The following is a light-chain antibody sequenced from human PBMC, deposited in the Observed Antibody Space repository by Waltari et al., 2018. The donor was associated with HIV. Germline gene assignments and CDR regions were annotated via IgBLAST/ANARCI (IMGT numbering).Light chain of an antibody. V-gene: IGKV4-1*01. CDR3: QQYFSSPLT. CDR1: RTILLNSNKKNY. J-gene: IGKJ4*01. CDR2: WAS. Sequence: DIVMTQSPDSLALSVGERATINCRSRRTILLNSNKKNYVAWYQQKPGQPPKLLISWASTRESGVPGRFSGSGSGTNFTLTISSLQTEDVAVYYCQQYFSSPLTFGGGTKVEIK.